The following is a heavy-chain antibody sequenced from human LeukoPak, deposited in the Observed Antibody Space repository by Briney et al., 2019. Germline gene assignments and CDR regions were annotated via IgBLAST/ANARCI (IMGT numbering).Heavy chain of an antibody. V-gene: IGHV1-69-2*01. CDR1: GYTFTDYY. D-gene: IGHD3-22*01. J-gene: IGHJ4*02. CDR3: ATDLDYYDSSGPSY. Sequence: ASVKVSCKVSGYTFTDYYMHWVQQAPGKGLEWMGLVDPEDGETIYAEKFQGRVTITADTSTDTAYMELSSLRSEDTAVYYCATDLDYYDSSGPSYWGQGTLVTVSS. CDR2: VDPEDGET.